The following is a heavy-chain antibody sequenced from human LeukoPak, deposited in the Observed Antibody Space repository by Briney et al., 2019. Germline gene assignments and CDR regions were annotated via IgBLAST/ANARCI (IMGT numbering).Heavy chain of an antibody. D-gene: IGHD6-13*01. J-gene: IGHJ4*02. CDR2: ISHSGNT. CDR3: ARYSSSWFYFDY. V-gene: IGHV4-39*07. CDR1: GASIRSTSYY. Sequence: SETLSLTCTVSGASIRSTSYYWGWIRQPPGKGLEWIGTISHSGNTYYNPSLKSRVTISVDTSKNQFSLKLSSVTAADTAVYYCARYSSSWFYFDYWGQGTLVTVSS.